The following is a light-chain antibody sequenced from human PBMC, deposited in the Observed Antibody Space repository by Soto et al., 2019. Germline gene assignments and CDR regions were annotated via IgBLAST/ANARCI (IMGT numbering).Light chain of an antibody. CDR1: QSINSW. Sequence: DLQMTQSPSTLSASVGDRFTITCMASQSINSWLAWYQQKPGKAHNLLIYKASSLESGVTSSFSGSGSGTEFTLTISSLQPDDFATYYCQQYNSYPLTFGGGTKVDIK. CDR2: KAS. J-gene: IGKJ4*01. V-gene: IGKV1-5*03. CDR3: QQYNSYPLT.